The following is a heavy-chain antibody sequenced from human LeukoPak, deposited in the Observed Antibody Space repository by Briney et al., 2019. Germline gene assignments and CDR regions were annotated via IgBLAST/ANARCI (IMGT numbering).Heavy chain of an antibody. D-gene: IGHD5-18*01. CDR3: VTGFTTMAVDYFDY. CDR2: SDPEDGER. CDR1: GKTLSDLG. V-gene: IGHV1-24*01. J-gene: IGHJ4*02. Sequence: ASVKVSCKVSGKTLSDLGINWLRQAPGKGLEWLGGSDPEDGERIYAQMFQGRVTMTEDTSIDTAYMELSSLRSEDTAVYYCVTGFTTMAVDYFDYWGQGTLVTVSP.